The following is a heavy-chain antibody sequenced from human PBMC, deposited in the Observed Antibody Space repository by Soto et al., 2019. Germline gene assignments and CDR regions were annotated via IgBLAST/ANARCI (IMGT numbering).Heavy chain of an antibody. V-gene: IGHV3-23*01. CDR1: GFTFSSYA. Sequence: GGSLRLSCAASGFTFSSYAMSWVRQAPGKGLEWVSAISGSGGSTYYADSVKGRFTISRDNSKNTLYLQMNSLRAEDTAVYYCAKDANYYYDSSGYYPTDYFDYWGQGTLVTVSS. CDR2: ISGSGGST. CDR3: AKDANYYYDSSGYYPTDYFDY. J-gene: IGHJ4*02. D-gene: IGHD3-22*01.